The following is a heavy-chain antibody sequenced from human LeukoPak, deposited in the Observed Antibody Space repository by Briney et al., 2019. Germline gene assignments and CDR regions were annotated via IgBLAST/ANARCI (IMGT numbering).Heavy chain of an antibody. Sequence: PGGSLRLSCAASGFTLSSYGMHWVRQAPGKGLEWVAVIWYDGSNKEYADSVKGRFTISRDNSKNTLYLEMNSLRAEDTAVYYCAKDKCSSTSCYHDYWGQGTLVTVSS. J-gene: IGHJ4*02. CDR2: IWYDGSNK. V-gene: IGHV3-33*06. D-gene: IGHD2-2*01. CDR1: GFTLSSYG. CDR3: AKDKCSSTSCYHDY.